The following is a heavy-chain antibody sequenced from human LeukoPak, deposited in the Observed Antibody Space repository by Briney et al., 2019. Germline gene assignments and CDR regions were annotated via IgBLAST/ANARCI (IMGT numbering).Heavy chain of an antibody. CDR3: ARGTYYYDSSGSWSY. V-gene: IGHV3-74*01. CDR2: INTDGSST. Sequence: GGSLRLSCAAAGFTFSSYWMHWVRQTPGKGLVWVSRINTDGSSTSYADSVKGRFTISRDNAKNTLYLQMNSLRAEDTAVYYCARGTYYYDSSGSWSYWGQGTLVTVSS. CDR1: GFTFSSYW. D-gene: IGHD3-22*01. J-gene: IGHJ4*02.